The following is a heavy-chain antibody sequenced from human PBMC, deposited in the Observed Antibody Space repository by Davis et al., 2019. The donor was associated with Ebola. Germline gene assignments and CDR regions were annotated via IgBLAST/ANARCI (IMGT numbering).Heavy chain of an antibody. CDR1: GDSITTYY. V-gene: IGHV4-59*01. CDR3: ARDHFGSGSTIDA. D-gene: IGHD3-10*01. CDR2: ISSRDSP. J-gene: IGHJ5*02. Sequence: MPSETLSLTCTVSGDSITTYYWSWIRQPPGKGLEWIVFISSRDSPTYNPSVRGRVTTSLDTSKNQFSLTLTSVTASDTAIYYCARDHFGSGSTIDAWGQGTLVTVSS.